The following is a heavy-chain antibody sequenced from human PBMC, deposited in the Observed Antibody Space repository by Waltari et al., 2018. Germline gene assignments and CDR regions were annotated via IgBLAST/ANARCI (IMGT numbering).Heavy chain of an antibody. D-gene: IGHD3-9*01. J-gene: IGHJ3*02. CDR1: GYTSTDYY. CDR2: GDPEDGET. Sequence: EVQLVQSGAEVKKPGATVKISCKVSGYTSTDYYMHWVQQAPGKGLEWMGLGDPEDGETIYAEKFQGRVTITADTSTDTAYMELSSLRSEDTAVYYCARDLGGFNHFDWFLSIWGPGTMVTVSS. CDR3: ARDLGGFNHFDWFLSI. V-gene: IGHV1-69-2*01.